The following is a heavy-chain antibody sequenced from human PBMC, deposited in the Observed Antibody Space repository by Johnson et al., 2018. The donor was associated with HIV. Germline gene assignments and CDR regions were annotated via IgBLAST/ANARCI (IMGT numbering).Heavy chain of an antibody. V-gene: IGHV3-30*04. CDR1: GFTFSSYA. CDR3: ARGGGCGGDCYSGYDAFDI. CDR2: ISYDGSNK. J-gene: IGHJ3*02. Sequence: QVQLVESGGGVVQPGRSLRLSCAASGFTFSSYAMHWVRQAPGKGLEWVAVISYDGSNKYYVDSVKGRFTISRDTSKHTLYLQMNSLGAEDTALYYCARGGGCGGDCYSGYDAFDIWGQGTMVTVSS. D-gene: IGHD2-21*01.